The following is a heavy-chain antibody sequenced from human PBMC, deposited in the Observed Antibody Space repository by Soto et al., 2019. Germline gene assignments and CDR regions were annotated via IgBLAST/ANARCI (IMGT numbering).Heavy chain of an antibody. CDR1: GFTFSSYA. V-gene: IGHV3-23*01. J-gene: IGHJ4*02. CDR2: ISASGAGT. CDR3: AKENVKQYGAHYDY. Sequence: GGSLRLSCAASGFTFSSYAMSWVRQAPGKGLEWVSAISASGAGTYYAVSVKGRFTISRDNSKNTLYLQMNSLRAEDTAVYYCAKENVKQYGAHYDYWGQGTLVTVSS. D-gene: IGHD4-17*01.